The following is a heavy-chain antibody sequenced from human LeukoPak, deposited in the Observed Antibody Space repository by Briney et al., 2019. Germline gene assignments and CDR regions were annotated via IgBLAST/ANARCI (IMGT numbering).Heavy chain of an antibody. CDR2: TSTSGST. J-gene: IGHJ3*02. V-gene: IGHV4-4*09. CDR3: ARELLGAFDI. D-gene: IGHD2-15*01. CDR1: GASIHNNY. Sequence: SETLSLTCTVSGASIHNNYWSWLRQPPGQGLEWIGYTSTSGSTNYNPSLKSRVTISVDTSKKEYSLKLTSITAADTAVCYCARELLGAFDIWGQGAMVSVSS.